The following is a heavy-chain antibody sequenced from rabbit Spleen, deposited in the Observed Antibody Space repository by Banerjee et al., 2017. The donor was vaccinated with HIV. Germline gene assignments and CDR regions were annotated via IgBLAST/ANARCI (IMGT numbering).Heavy chain of an antibody. V-gene: IGHV1S40*01. CDR1: GFSFSSSGY. CDR3: ARAAGGGGDGDIRWAFNL. CDR2: IYGGSSGVT. Sequence: QSLEESGGDLVKPGASLTLTCTASGFSFSSSGYMCWVRQAPGKGLEWIACIYGGSSGVTAYASWAKGRFTISKTSSTTVTLQMTSLTAADTAMYFCARAAGGGGDGDIRWAFNLWGPGTLVTVS. J-gene: IGHJ4*01. D-gene: IGHD2-1*01.